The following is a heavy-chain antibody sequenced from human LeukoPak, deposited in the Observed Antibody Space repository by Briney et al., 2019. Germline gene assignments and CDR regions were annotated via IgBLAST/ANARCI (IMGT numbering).Heavy chain of an antibody. J-gene: IGHJ4*02. Sequence: PSETLSLTCTVSSDFFSSVTDYWAWIRQPPGKGLEWIASGDYSGGTYYNPSLESRVAISVDTSKNQFSLKLSSVTATDTAVYYCGAGVLIAAAEDYWGQGTLVTVSS. CDR3: GAGVLIAAAEDY. D-gene: IGHD6-13*01. CDR2: GDYSGGT. CDR1: SDFFSSVTDY. V-gene: IGHV4-39*01.